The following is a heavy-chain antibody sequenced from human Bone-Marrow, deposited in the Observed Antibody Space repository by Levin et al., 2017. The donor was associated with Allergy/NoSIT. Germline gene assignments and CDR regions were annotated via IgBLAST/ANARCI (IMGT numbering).Heavy chain of an antibody. V-gene: IGHV5-51*01. J-gene: IGHJ4*02. D-gene: IGHD6-19*01. CDR3: ARPIAVSGVWYFDY. CDR2: IYPSDSDT. Sequence: GESLKISCKGSGYSFTNYWIGWVRQMPGKGLEWMGIIYPSDSDTRYSPSFQGQVTISADKSISTAYLQWSSLRASDTAMYYCARPIAVSGVWYFDYWGQGTLVTVSS. CDR1: GYSFTNYW.